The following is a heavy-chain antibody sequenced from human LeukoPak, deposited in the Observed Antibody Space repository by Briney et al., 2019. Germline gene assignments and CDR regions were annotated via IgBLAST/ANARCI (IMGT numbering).Heavy chain of an antibody. D-gene: IGHD3-22*01. V-gene: IGHV1-2*02. Sequence: ASVKVSCKASGYTFTGYYMHWVRQAPGQGLEWVGWINPNSGGTNYAQKFQGRVTMTRDTSISTAYMELSRLRSDDTAVYYCARVVAPNYYDSSGSDDAFDIWGQGTMVTVSS. CDR3: ARVVAPNYYDSSGSDDAFDI. CDR1: GYTFTGYY. CDR2: INPNSGGT. J-gene: IGHJ3*02.